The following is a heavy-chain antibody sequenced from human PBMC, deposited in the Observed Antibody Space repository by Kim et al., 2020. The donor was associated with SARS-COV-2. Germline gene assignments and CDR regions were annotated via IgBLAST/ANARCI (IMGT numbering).Heavy chain of an antibody. CDR3: ASLVCSGGGCPSPDFDY. Sequence: GSLRLSCAASGFTFSSYWMHWVRQAPGKGLVWVSRLNADGSRTTYADSVKGRFTISRDNAKNTLYLEMNSLRAEDTAVYYCASLVCSGGGCPSPDFDYW. CDR1: GFTFSSYW. D-gene: IGHD2-15*01. V-gene: IGHV3-74*01. CDR2: LNADGSRT. J-gene: IGHJ4*01.